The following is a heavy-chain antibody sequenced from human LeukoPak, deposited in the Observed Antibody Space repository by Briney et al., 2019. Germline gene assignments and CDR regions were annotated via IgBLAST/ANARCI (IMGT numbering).Heavy chain of an antibody. J-gene: IGHJ4*02. CDR1: GFTFSSYW. D-gene: IGHD1-1*01. CDR3: ARHRLQLERRGLDY. CDR2: IKQDGGEI. Sequence: PGGSLRLSCAASGFTFSSYWMSWVRQAPGKGLEWVANIKQDGGEIYYVDSVKGRFTISRDNAKNSLYLQMNSLRAEDTAVYYCARHRLQLERRGLDYWGQGTLVTVSS. V-gene: IGHV3-7*01.